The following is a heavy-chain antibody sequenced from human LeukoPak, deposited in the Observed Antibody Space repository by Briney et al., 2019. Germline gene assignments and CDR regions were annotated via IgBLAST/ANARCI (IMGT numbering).Heavy chain of an antibody. CDR1: GFTFSSYG. CDR2: IWYDGSNK. CDR3: ARDNYGGAFDI. D-gene: IGHD4-23*01. Sequence: GGSLRLSCAASGFTFSSYGMHWVRQAPGMGLEWVAVIWYDGSNKYYADSVKGRFTISRDNSKNTLYLQMNSLRAEDTAVYYCARDNYGGAFDIWGQGTMVTVSS. J-gene: IGHJ3*02. V-gene: IGHV3-33*01.